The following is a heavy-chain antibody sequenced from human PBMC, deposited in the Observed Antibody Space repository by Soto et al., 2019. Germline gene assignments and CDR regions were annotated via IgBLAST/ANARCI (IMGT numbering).Heavy chain of an antibody. CDR3: ARDPLGVSVTGGGFDS. V-gene: IGHV1-18*01. Sequence: QVQLVQSGGEVKKPGASVKVSCKASGYTFSNFGLSWVRQAPGQGLELMGWISPYNGNTNYAQKLQGRLTMTTDTSTSTAYMELRSLRSDDTAVYYCARDPLGVSVTGGGFDSWGQGTLVTVSS. CDR2: ISPYNGNT. J-gene: IGHJ4*02. CDR1: GYTFSNFG. D-gene: IGHD2-8*01.